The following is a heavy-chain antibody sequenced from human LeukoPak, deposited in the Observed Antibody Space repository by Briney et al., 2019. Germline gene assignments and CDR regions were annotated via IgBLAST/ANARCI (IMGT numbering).Heavy chain of an antibody. Sequence: ASVKISCKTSGYTFTDYYLHWVRQAPGQGLEWMGWINPNSGGTSSAQKFQGRVTMTRDTSITTVYMEVSWLTSDDAAIYYCARADRLHGGPYLIGPWGQGTLVTVSS. J-gene: IGHJ5*02. CDR2: INPNSGGT. CDR3: ARADRLHGGPYLIGP. CDR1: GYTFTDYY. V-gene: IGHV1-2*02. D-gene: IGHD2-21*01.